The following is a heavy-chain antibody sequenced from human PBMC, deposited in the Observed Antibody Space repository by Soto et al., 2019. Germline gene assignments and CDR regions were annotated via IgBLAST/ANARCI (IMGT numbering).Heavy chain of an antibody. V-gene: IGHV1-18*04. J-gene: IGHJ6*02. CDR2: ISAYNGNT. D-gene: IGHD2-15*01. CDR1: GYTFTSYG. Sequence: ASVKVYCKASGYTFTSYGISWVRQAPGQGLEWMGWISAYNGNTNYAQKLQGRVTMTTDTSTSTAYMELRSLRSDDTAVYYCARDSLLGYYYGMDVWGQGTTVTVSS. CDR3: ARDSLLGYYYGMDV.